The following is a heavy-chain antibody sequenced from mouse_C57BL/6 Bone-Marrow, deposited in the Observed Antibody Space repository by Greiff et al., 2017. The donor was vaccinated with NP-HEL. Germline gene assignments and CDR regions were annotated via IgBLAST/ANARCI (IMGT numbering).Heavy chain of an antibody. J-gene: IGHJ4*01. D-gene: IGHD5-1*01. CDR2: INPGSGGT. CDR3: ARGVLRSVGDY. V-gene: IGHV1-54*01. CDR1: GYAFTNYL. Sequence: VQLQQSGAELVRPGTSVKVSCKASGYAFTNYLIEWVKQRPGQGLEWIGVINPGSGGTNYNEKFKGKATLTADKSSSTAYMQLSSLTSEDSAVYFCARGVLRSVGDYWGQGTSVTVSS.